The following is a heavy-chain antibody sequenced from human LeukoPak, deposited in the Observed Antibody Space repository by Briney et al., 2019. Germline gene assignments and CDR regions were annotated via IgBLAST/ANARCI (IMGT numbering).Heavy chain of an antibody. CDR2: ISYDGSNK. D-gene: IGHD4-17*01. V-gene: IGHV3-30*18. CDR1: GFTFSSYG. Sequence: PGGSLRLSCAASGFTFSSYGMHWVRQAPGKGLEWGAVISYDGSNKYYADSVKGRFTISRDNSKNTLYLQMNSLRAEDTAVYYCAKEGYGDPYGMDVWGQGTTVTVSS. J-gene: IGHJ6*02. CDR3: AKEGYGDPYGMDV.